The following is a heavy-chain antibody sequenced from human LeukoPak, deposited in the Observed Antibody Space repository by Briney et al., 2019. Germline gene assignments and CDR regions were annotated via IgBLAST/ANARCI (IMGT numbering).Heavy chain of an antibody. D-gene: IGHD6-13*01. CDR3: ARASQAAAGFIFDY. J-gene: IGHJ4*02. V-gene: IGHV3-21*01. Sequence: GGSLRLSCAASGFTFSSYSMNWVRQAPGKGLEWVSSISSSSSYIYYADSVKGRFTISRDNAKNSLYLQMNSLRAEDTAVYYCARASQAAAGFIFDYWGQGTLVTVSS. CDR1: GFTFSSYS. CDR2: ISSSSSYI.